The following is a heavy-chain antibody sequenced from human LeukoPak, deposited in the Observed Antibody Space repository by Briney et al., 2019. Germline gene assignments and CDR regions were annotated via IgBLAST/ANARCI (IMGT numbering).Heavy chain of an antibody. V-gene: IGHV3-23*01. CDR1: GFTFSSYA. CDR3: AKDATASPYFHWFDN. Sequence: GGSLRLSCAASGFTFSSYAMNWVRQAPGKGLEWVAGISSGDRTFHAESVKGRFTISRDKSKDTLYLQMNSLRAENTAVYYCAKDATASPYFHWFDNWGQGTQVIVSS. CDR2: ISSGDRT. D-gene: IGHD3-9*01. J-gene: IGHJ4*02.